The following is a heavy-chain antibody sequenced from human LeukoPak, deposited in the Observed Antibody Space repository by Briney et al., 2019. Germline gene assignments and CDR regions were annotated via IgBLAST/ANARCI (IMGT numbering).Heavy chain of an antibody. CDR2: IKQDGSEK. CDR1: GFTFSSYW. D-gene: IGHD6-19*01. Sequence: PGGSLRLSCAASGFTFSSYWMSWVRQAPGEGLEWVANIKQDGSEKNYVDSVKGRFTISRDNAKNPLYLQMNSLRAEDTAVYYCARDTETVAPYYYGMDVWGQGTTVTVSS. J-gene: IGHJ6*02. V-gene: IGHV3-7*01. CDR3: ARDTETVAPYYYGMDV.